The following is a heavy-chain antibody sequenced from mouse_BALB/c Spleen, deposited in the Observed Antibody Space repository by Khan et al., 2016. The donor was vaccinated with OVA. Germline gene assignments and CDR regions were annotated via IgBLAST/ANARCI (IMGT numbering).Heavy chain of an antibody. Sequence: VQLKQSGAELVRPWASVTLSCTASGFPIKDTYVHWVKQRPEQGLEWIGGIDPANGTTKYDPKFQGQAIITADTSSNTSYLLLSRLTTEAAAVYYCAYAYLLYAMDYWGQGTPVTVSA. CDR3: AYAYLLYAMDY. CDR2: IDPANGTT. V-gene: IGHV14-3*02. CDR1: GFPIKDTY. J-gene: IGHJ4*01.